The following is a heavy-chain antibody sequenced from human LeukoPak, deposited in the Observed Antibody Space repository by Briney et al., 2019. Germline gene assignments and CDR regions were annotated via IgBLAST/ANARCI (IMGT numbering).Heavy chain of an antibody. D-gene: IGHD2-2*01. CDR2: IYSSGST. CDR1: GGSITNYY. Sequence: PSETLSLTCTVSGGSITNYYWSWIRQPAGKGLEWIGRIYSSGSTNYNPSLKSRVTISLDTSKNQFSLKLSSVTAADTAVYYCVKSNSRYQPWTLDIWGRGTMVTVSS. CDR3: VKSNSRYQPWTLDI. V-gene: IGHV4-4*07. J-gene: IGHJ3*02.